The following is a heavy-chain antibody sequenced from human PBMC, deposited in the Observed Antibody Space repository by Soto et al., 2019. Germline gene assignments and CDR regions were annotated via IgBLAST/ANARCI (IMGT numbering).Heavy chain of an antibody. CDR3: ARDKLSNPDY. V-gene: IGHV3-33*01. J-gene: IGHJ4*02. CDR1: GFTFSSYG. Sequence: QVQLVESGGGVVQPGRSLRLSCAASGFTFSSYGMHWVRQAPGKGLEWVAVIWYDGSNKYYADYVKGRFTISRDNSKNTLYLQMNSLRAEDTAVYYCARDKLSNPDYWGQGTLVTVSS. CDR2: IWYDGSNK.